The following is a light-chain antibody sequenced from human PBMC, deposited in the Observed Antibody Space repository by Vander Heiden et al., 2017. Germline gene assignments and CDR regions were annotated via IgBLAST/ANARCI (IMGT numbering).Light chain of an antibody. J-gene: IGLJ3*02. V-gene: IGLV3-21*04. CDR2: YDY. CDR3: QVWDKTSDHWV. Sequence: SYVRAQPPGVSAARGQTAMITCGRNSSETKSVHGYQQKPGQAPVLVIYYDYHRPSGIPERFSGSNSGNTATLTISRVEAGDEADYYCQVWDKTSDHWVFGGGTKLAVL. CDR1: SSETKS.